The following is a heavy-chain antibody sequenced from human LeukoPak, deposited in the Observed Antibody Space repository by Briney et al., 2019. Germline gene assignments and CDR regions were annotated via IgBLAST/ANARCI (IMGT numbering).Heavy chain of an antibody. J-gene: IGHJ4*02. CDR3: ARGRRYSSSRYFDY. D-gene: IGHD6-6*01. V-gene: IGHV4-34*01. CDR2: INHSGST. CDR1: GGSFSGYY. Sequence: SETLSLTCAVYGGSFSGYYWSWIRQPPGKGLEWLGEINHSGSTNYNPSLKSRVTISVDTSKNQFSLKLSSVSAADTAVYYCARGRRYSSSRYFDYWGQGTLVTVSS.